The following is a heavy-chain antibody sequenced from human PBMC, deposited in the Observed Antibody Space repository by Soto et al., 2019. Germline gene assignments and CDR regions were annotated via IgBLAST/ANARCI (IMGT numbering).Heavy chain of an antibody. Sequence: SVKVSCKASGGTFSSYAISWVRQAPGQGLERMGGIIPIFGTANYAQKFQGRVTITADESTSTSYMELSSLRSEDTAVYYFARGIDSSGYYGGPYYFDYWGQGTLVTVSS. CDR3: ARGIDSSGYYGGPYYFDY. V-gene: IGHV1-69*13. CDR2: IIPIFGTA. J-gene: IGHJ4*02. CDR1: GGTFSSYA. D-gene: IGHD3-22*01.